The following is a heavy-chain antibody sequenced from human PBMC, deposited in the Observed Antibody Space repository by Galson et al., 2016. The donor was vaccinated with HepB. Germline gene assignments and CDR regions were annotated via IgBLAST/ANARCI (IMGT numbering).Heavy chain of an antibody. CDR2: ISYYGSDK. Sequence: SLRLSCAASGFTFSTYGMHWVRQAPGKGLEWVTLISYYGSDKYYADSVKGRFTISRDNSKNTLYLQMNSLRAEDTAVYYCAKERDSYGDYYYYMDGWGKGTTVTVSS. D-gene: IGHD5-18*01. CDR1: GFTFSTYG. J-gene: IGHJ6*03. CDR3: AKERDSYGDYYYYMDG. V-gene: IGHV3-30*18.